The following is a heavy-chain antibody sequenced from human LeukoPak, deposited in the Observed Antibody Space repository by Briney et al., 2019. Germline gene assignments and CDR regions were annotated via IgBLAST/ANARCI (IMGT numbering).Heavy chain of an antibody. CDR1: GYTFTGYY. D-gene: IGHD3-3*01. CDR3: ARDNQPRFLEWLSDHYYYMDV. Sequence: ASVKVLCKASGYTFTGYYMHWVRQAPGQGLEGMGWINPNSGVTNFAQNFQGRVTMTRDTSISTVYMELSRLRSDDTAVYYCARDNQPRFLEWLSDHYYYMDVWGKGTTVTVSS. V-gene: IGHV1-2*02. CDR2: INPNSGVT. J-gene: IGHJ6*03.